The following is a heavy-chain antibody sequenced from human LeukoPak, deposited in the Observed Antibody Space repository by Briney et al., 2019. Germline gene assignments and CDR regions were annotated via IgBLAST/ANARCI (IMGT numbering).Heavy chain of an antibody. D-gene: IGHD3-22*01. J-gene: IGHJ3*02. CDR1: GFIVTNNY. CDR2: IYSGGST. V-gene: IGHV3-66*01. CDR3: ARYYDSSGQTGGAFDI. Sequence: GGSLRLSCAASGFIVTNNYVTWVRQAPGKGLEWVSVIYSGGSTYYADSVKGRFTISRDNSKNTLYLQMNSLRAEDTAVYYCARYYDSSGQTGGAFDIWGQGTMVTVSS.